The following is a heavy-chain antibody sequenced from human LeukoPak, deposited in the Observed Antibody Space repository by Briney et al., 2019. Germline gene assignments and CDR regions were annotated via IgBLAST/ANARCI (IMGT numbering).Heavy chain of an antibody. V-gene: IGHV1-46*01. J-gene: IGHJ4*02. CDR1: GYTFTSYY. CDR3: AREYSSGWYYFDY. CDR2: INPSGGST. D-gene: IGHD6-19*01. Sequence: GASVKVSCKASGYTFTSYYMHWVRQAPGQGLEWMGIINPSGGSTSYAQKFQGRVTITADESTSTAYMELSSLRSEDTAVYYCAREYSSGWYYFDYWGQGTLVTVSS.